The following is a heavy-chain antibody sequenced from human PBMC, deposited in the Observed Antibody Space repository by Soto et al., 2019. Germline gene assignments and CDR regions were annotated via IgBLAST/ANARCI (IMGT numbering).Heavy chain of an antibody. Sequence: SETLSLTCTVSGGSISSSSYYWGWIRQPPGKGLEWIGSIYYSGSTYYNPSRKSRVTMSVDTSKNQFSLNLSSVTAADTAVYYCARQKYYDVLSGYSKNWFDPWGQGTLVTVSS. V-gene: IGHV4-39*01. CDR3: ARQKYYDVLSGYSKNWFDP. J-gene: IGHJ5*02. D-gene: IGHD3-3*01. CDR2: IYYSGST. CDR1: GGSISSSSYY.